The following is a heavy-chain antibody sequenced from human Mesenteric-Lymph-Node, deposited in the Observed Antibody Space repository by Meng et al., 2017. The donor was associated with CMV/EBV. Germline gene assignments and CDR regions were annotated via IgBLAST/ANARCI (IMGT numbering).Heavy chain of an antibody. CDR2: IYYSGST. J-gene: IGHJ4*02. V-gene: IGHV4-39*01. CDR3: AGSRAPLLYALGDF. Sequence: GSLRLSCTVSGGSISSSTYYWGWIRQPPGKGLEWIGSIYYSGSTYYNPSLKSRVTISVDTSKNQFSLKLSSVTAADTAVYFCAGSRAPLLYALGDFWGQGTLVTVSS. D-gene: IGHD2-2*02. CDR1: GGSISSSTYY.